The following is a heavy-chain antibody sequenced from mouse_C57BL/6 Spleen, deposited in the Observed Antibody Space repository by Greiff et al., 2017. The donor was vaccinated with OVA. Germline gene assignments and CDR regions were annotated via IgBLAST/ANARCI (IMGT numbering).Heavy chain of an antibody. V-gene: IGHV1-81*01. Sequence: QVQLKESGAELARPGASVKLSCKASGYTFTSYGISWVKQRTGEGLEWIGEIYPRSGNTYYNEKFKGKATLTADKSSSTAYMELRSLTSEDSAVYFCARSGTTGAMDYWGQGTSVTVSS. CDR1: GYTFTSYG. CDR2: IYPRSGNT. J-gene: IGHJ4*01. CDR3: ARSGTTGAMDY. D-gene: IGHD1-1*01.